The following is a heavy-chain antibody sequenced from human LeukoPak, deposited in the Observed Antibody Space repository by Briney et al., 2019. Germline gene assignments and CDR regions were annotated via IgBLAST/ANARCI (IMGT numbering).Heavy chain of an antibody. V-gene: IGHV4-39*07. CDR1: GGSISSSSYY. CDR3: ACITMIVVGNWFDP. CDR2: IYHSGST. J-gene: IGHJ5*02. D-gene: IGHD3-22*01. Sequence: PSETLSLTCTVSGGSISSSSYYWGWIRQPPGKGLEWIGSIYHSGSTYYNPSLKSRVTISVDTSKNQFSLKLSSVTAADTAVYYCACITMIVVGNWFDPWGQGTLVTVSS.